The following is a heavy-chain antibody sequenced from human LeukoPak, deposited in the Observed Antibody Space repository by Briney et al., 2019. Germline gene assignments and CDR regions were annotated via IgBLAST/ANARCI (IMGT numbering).Heavy chain of an antibody. CDR1: GSTFSSYA. D-gene: IGHD5-18*01. Sequence: SVKVSCKASGSTFSSYAISWVRQAPGQGLEWMGRIIPIFGTANYAQKFQGRVTITTDESTSTAYMELSSLRSEDTAVYYCARGPEVQLWYTDYYYYMDGWGKGTTVTVSS. CDR2: IIPIFGTA. V-gene: IGHV1-69*05. CDR3: ARGPEVQLWYTDYYYYMDG. J-gene: IGHJ6*03.